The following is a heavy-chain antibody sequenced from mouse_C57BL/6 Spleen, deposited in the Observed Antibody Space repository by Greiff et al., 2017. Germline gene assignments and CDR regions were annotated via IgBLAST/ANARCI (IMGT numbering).Heavy chain of an antibody. D-gene: IGHD2-2*01. CDR1: GFTFSSYD. Sequence: EVQLVESGGDLVKPGGSLKLSCAASGFTFSSYDMSWVRQTPDKRLEWVATISRGGSYTYYPDSVKGRYTISRDNAKNTLYLQMSSLKSEDTAMYYCERHCGYGYEYYAMDYWGQGTSVTVSS. CDR3: ERHCGYGYEYYAMDY. V-gene: IGHV5-6*01. CDR2: ISRGGSYT. J-gene: IGHJ4*01.